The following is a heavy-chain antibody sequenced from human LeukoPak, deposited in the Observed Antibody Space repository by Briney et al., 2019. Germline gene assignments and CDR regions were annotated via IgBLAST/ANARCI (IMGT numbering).Heavy chain of an antibody. CDR1: GGSISSYY. J-gene: IGHJ4*02. Sequence: SETLSLTCAVYGGSISSYYWSWIRQPPGKGLEWIGYIYYSGSTNYNPSLKSRVTISVDTSKNQFSLKLSSVTAADTAVYYCARSGYYDSSGDYWGQGTLVTVSS. CDR2: IYYSGST. CDR3: ARSGYYDSSGDY. D-gene: IGHD3-22*01. V-gene: IGHV4-59*08.